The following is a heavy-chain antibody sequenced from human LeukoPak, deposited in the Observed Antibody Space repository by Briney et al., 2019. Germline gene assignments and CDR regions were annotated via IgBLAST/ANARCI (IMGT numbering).Heavy chain of an antibody. Sequence: GGSLRLSCAASGFTFGSYWMSWVRQAPGKGLEWVANIKQDGSEKYYVDSVKGRFAISRDSARNSLYLQMNSLRAGDTAIYYCARDQYHSSDYWGQGTLVTVSS. CDR2: IKQDGSEK. D-gene: IGHD3-22*01. CDR1: GFTFGSYW. V-gene: IGHV3-7*01. CDR3: ARDQYHSSDY. J-gene: IGHJ4*02.